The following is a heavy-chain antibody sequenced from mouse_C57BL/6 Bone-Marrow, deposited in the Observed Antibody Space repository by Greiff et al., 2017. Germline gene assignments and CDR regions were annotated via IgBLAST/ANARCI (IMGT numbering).Heavy chain of an antibody. V-gene: IGHV5-17*01. J-gene: IGHJ1*03. CDR2: ISSGSSTI. Sequence: DVHLVESGGGLVKPGGSLKLSCAASGFTFSDYGMHWVRQAPEKGLEWVAYISSGSSTIYYADTVKGRFTISRDNAKNTLFLQMTSLRSEDTAMYYCARGGGNYDWYFDVWGTGTTVTVSS. D-gene: IGHD2-1*01. CDR1: GFTFSDYG. CDR3: ARGGGNYDWYFDV.